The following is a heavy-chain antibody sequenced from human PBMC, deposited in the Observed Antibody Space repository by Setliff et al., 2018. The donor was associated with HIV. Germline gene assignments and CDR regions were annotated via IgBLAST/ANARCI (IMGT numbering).Heavy chain of an antibody. V-gene: IGHV4-39*01. J-gene: IGHJ3*01. CDR1: GDSINNNNYY. CDR2: VFYTGST. Sequence: KSSETLSLTCSVSGDSINNNNYYWGWIRQPPGKGLEWIASVFYTGSTYYRPSLKSRVTLSVELSKNHFSLELTSVTAADTAVYYCARQSYYVTGSFYTDVFDLWGQGTVVTVSS. D-gene: IGHD3-10*01. CDR3: ARQSYYVTGSFYTDVFDL.